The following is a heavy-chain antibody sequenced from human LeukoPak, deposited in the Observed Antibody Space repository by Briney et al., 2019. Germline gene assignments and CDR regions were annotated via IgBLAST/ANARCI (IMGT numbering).Heavy chain of an antibody. CDR2: MNPNSGNT. CDR3: AXXXXRXLERGPIDY. D-gene: IGHD5-24*01. Sequence: AXGXTFTSYDINWVRQATGQGLEWMGWMNPNSGNTGYAQKFQGRVTMTRNTSISTAYMELSSLRSEDTAVYYCAXXXXRXLERGPIDYWGQGTLVTVSS. CDR1: GXTFTSYD. V-gene: IGHV1-8*01. J-gene: IGHJ4*02.